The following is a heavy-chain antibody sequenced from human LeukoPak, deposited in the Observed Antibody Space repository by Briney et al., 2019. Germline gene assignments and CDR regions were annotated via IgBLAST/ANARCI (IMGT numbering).Heavy chain of an antibody. Sequence: SETLSLTCAVYGGSFSTYYWSWIRQPPGKGLEWIGEINHSGSTNYNPSLKSRVTISVDTSKNQFSLILSSVTAADTAVYYCARVLGYCSGGRCYDWFDPWGQGTLVTVSS. CDR1: GGSFSTYY. D-gene: IGHD2-15*01. CDR2: INHSGST. V-gene: IGHV4-34*01. CDR3: ARVLGYCSGGRCYDWFDP. J-gene: IGHJ5*02.